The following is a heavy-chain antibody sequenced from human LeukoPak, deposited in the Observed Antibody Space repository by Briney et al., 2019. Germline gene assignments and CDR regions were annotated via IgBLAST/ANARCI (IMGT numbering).Heavy chain of an antibody. J-gene: IGHJ4*02. CDR3: ARVKGGIAAAGNYFDY. V-gene: IGHV3-23*01. D-gene: IGHD6-13*01. Sequence: GGSLRLSCAASGFTFSSYAMSWVRQAPGKGLEWVSAISGGSTYYADSVKGRITISRDNSKNTLHLQMNSLRTEDTAVYYCARVKGGIAAAGNYFDYWGQGTLVTVSS. CDR2: ISGGST. CDR1: GFTFSSYA.